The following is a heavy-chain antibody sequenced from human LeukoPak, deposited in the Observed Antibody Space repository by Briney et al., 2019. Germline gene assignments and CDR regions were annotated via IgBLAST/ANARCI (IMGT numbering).Heavy chain of an antibody. CDR3: AREKGYCSGGSCPAYYYYYGMDV. Sequence: GASVKVSCKASGYTFTSYGISWVRQAPGQGLEWMGWISAYNDNTHYAQKFQGRVTMTTDTSTSTAYMELRSLRSDDTAVYYCAREKGYCSGGSCPAYYYYYGMDVWGQGTTVTVSS. J-gene: IGHJ6*02. V-gene: IGHV1-18*01. CDR1: GYTFTSYG. CDR2: ISAYNDNT. D-gene: IGHD2-15*01.